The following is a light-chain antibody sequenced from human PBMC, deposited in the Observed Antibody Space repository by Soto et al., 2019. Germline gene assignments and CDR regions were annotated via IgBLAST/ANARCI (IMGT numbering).Light chain of an antibody. CDR2: GAS. CDR1: QSVSSSY. J-gene: IGKJ2*01. Sequence: EIVLTQSPGTLSLSPGERATLSCRASQSVSSSYLAWYQQKPGQAPRLLIYGASSRATGIPDRFSGSGSGTDLSRTISRLAPEDFAVYYCHQYGSSPYTFGQGTKLEIK. CDR3: HQYGSSPYT. V-gene: IGKV3-20*01.